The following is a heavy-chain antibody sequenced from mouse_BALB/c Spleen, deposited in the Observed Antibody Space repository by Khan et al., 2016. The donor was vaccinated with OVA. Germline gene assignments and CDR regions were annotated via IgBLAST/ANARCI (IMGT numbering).Heavy chain of an antibody. CDR1: GYTFTDHH. J-gene: IGHJ3*01. V-gene: IGHV1S45*01. Sequence: EVQLQESGAELVRPGASVKISCKAFGYTFTDHHISWVKQRPGQGLDWIAYINPYNDYTNYNQKFKGKATLTVDTSSSTAYMELSSLTSEDSAVYSSVKAWGLRRNACFSCWGPGTLVTVSA. CDR2: INPYNDYT. CDR3: VKAWGLRRNACFSC.